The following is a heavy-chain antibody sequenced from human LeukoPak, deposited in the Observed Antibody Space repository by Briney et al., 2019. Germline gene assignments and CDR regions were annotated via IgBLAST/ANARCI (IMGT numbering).Heavy chain of an antibody. CDR2: ISYDGSDK. Sequence: PGGSLRLSCAASGFTFNNFGMHWVRQAPGKGLQWVAFISYDGSDKYYADSVKGRFTISRDNSKNTVYLQMNSLRAEDTAVYYCAKDHVIVVVSSAALGYWGQGTLVTVSS. CDR3: AKDHVIVVVSSAALGY. V-gene: IGHV3-30*18. CDR1: GFTFNNFG. J-gene: IGHJ4*02. D-gene: IGHD3-22*01.